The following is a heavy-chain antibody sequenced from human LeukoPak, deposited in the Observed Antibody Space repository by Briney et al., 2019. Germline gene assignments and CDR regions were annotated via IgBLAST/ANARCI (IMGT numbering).Heavy chain of an antibody. Sequence: GGSLRLSCAASGFIVSTNYMSWVRQAPGKGLEWVSVIYSGGSTYYADSVKGRFTISRDNSKNTLYLQMNSLRAEDTAVYYCAHQKDSSGPPHFDYWGQGTLVTVSS. J-gene: IGHJ4*02. D-gene: IGHD3-22*01. CDR2: IYSGGST. CDR1: GFIVSTNY. CDR3: AHQKDSSGPPHFDY. V-gene: IGHV3-53*01.